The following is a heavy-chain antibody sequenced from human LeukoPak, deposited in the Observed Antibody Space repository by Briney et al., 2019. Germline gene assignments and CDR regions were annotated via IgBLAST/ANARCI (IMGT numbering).Heavy chain of an antibody. D-gene: IGHD7-27*01. V-gene: IGHV1-8*01. Sequence: ASVKVSCKAPGYTFTSYDINWVRQATGQGLEWMGWMNPNSGNTGYAQKFQGRVTMTRNTSISTAYMELSSLRSEDTAMYYCARHLNWGPNYYFDYWGQGTLVTVSS. CDR2: MNPNSGNT. J-gene: IGHJ4*02. CDR1: GYTFTSYD. CDR3: ARHLNWGPNYYFDY.